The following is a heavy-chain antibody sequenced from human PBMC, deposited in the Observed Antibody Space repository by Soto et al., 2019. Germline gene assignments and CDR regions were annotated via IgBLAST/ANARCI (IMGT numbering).Heavy chain of an antibody. Sequence: SETLSLTCTVSGVSVSSGSYYWSWIRQPPGKGLEWIGYIYYSGSTNYNPSLKSRVTISVDTSKNQFSLKLSSVTAADTAVYYCARDLYQNWFDPWGQGTLVTVSS. V-gene: IGHV4-61*01. CDR3: ARDLYQNWFDP. D-gene: IGHD3-16*01. CDR1: GVSVSSGSYY. J-gene: IGHJ5*02. CDR2: IYYSGST.